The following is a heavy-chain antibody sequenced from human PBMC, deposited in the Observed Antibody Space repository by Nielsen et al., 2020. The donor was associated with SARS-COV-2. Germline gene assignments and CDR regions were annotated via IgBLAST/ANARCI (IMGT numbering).Heavy chain of an antibody. CDR2: INHSGST. V-gene: IGHV4-34*01. Sequence: GSLRLSCAVYGGSFSGYYWSWIRQPPGKGLEWIGEINHSGSTNYNPSLKSRVTISVDTSKNQFSLKLSSVTAADTAVYYCATTPSSVTAYAVGYWGQGTPVTVSS. D-gene: IGHD2-21*02. CDR3: ATTPSSVTAYAVGY. CDR1: GGSFSGYY. J-gene: IGHJ4*02.